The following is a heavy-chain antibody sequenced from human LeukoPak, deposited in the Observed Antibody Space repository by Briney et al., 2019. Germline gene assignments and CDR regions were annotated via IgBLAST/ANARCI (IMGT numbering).Heavy chain of an antibody. Sequence: SETLSLTCTVSGGSISSYYWSWIRQPPGKGLEWIGSIYYSGSTYYNPSLKSRVTISVDTSKNQFSLKLSSVTAADTAVYYCARHACSSTSCFRGYYYYMDVWGKGTTVTVSS. D-gene: IGHD2-2*01. V-gene: IGHV4-59*05. J-gene: IGHJ6*03. CDR2: IYYSGST. CDR3: ARHACSSTSCFRGYYYYMDV. CDR1: GGSISSYY.